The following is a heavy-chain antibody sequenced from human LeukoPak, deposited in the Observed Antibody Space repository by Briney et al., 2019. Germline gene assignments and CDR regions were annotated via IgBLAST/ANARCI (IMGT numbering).Heavy chain of an antibody. Sequence: SETLSLTCTVSGGSISSYYWSWIRHPPGKGREWFGYISYSGSTNYNPSLKSRVTISVDTSKNQFSLKLSSVTAADTAVYYCARGVFWSGYYYYYYMDVWGKGTTVTVSS. V-gene: IGHV4-59*01. CDR1: GGSISSYY. CDR3: ARGVFWSGYYYYYYMDV. J-gene: IGHJ6*03. D-gene: IGHD3-3*01. CDR2: ISYSGST.